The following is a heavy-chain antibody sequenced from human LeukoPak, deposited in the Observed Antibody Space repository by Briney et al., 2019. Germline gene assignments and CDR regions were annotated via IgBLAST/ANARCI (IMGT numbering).Heavy chain of an antibody. Sequence: GGSLRLSCAASGFTFSTYGMHWVRQAPGKGLEWVAFIRNDGTNKYYADSVKGRFTISRDNSKNTLYLQMDSLRVEDTAIYYCATDWQWLPDWGQGTLVTVSS. V-gene: IGHV3-30*02. CDR2: IRNDGTNK. J-gene: IGHJ4*02. D-gene: IGHD6-19*01. CDR1: GFTFSTYG. CDR3: ATDWQWLPD.